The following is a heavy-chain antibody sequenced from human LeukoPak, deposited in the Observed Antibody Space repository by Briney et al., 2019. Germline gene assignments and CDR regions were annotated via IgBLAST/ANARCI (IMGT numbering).Heavy chain of an antibody. CDR3: ARRRSGSYYKNCFDP. CDR2: MNPNSGNT. D-gene: IGHD3-10*01. Sequence: ASVKVSCKASGYTFTSYDINWVRQATGQGLEWMGWMNPNSGNTGYAQKFQGRVTMTRSTSISTAYMELSSLRSEDTAVYYCARRRSGSYYKNCFDPWGQGTLVTVSS. J-gene: IGHJ5*02. CDR1: GYTFTSYD. V-gene: IGHV1-8*01.